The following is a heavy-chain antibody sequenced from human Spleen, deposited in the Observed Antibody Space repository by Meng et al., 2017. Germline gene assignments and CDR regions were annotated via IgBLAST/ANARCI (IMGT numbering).Heavy chain of an antibody. CDR1: GGSDISGNYY. Sequence: VQLQESGPGLVAPSETLSLPCTVSGGSDISGNYYWSWIRQPPGKGLEWIGYIYYSGSTDYNPSVKSRVSISIDTSKDQFSLKLTSVTAADTAVYYCARVFGSYYFYAFDIWGQGTVVTVSS. CDR2: IYYSGST. V-gene: IGHV4-61*01. D-gene: IGHD1-26*01. CDR3: ARVFGSYYFYAFDI. J-gene: IGHJ3*02.